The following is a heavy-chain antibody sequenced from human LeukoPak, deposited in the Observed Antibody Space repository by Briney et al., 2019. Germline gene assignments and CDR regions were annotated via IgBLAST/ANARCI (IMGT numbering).Heavy chain of an antibody. Sequence: ASVKVSCKASGYTFTSHGISWVRQAPGQGLEWMGWISAYNGNTNYAQKLQGRVTMTTDTSTSTAYMELRSLRSDDTAVYYCARSRDYYGSGSSPPDYWGQGTLVTVSS. CDR2: ISAYNGNT. V-gene: IGHV1-18*04. CDR1: GYTFTSHG. D-gene: IGHD3-10*01. J-gene: IGHJ4*02. CDR3: ARSRDYYGSGSSPPDY.